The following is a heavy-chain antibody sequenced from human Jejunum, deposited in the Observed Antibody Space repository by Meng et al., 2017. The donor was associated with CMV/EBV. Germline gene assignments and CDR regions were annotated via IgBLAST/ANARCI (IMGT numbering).Heavy chain of an antibody. CDR1: D. Sequence: DMHWVRQAPGKGLEWVAFIRFDGNNKYYADSVKGRFTISRDNSKNTLYLQMNSLRVDDTAVYYCAKDLGGYCTETSCRHEGYGVDVWGQGTTVTVSS. J-gene: IGHJ6*02. V-gene: IGHV3-30*02. D-gene: IGHD2-8*02. CDR3: AKDLGGYCTETSCRHEGYGVDV. CDR2: IRFDGNNK.